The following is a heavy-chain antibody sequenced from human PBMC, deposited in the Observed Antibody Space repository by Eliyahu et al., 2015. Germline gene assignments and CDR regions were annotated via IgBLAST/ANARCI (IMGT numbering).Heavy chain of an antibody. Sequence: QLQLQESGPGLVKPSATLSLTCTVSGVSIXSTYYYWGWIRQPPGKGLEWIGSISYSGNTYYNPSLKSRVTIFVDTSKNQFSLKLSSVTAADTAVYYCRVYPLSQGAPQTYYFDLWGRGTLVTVSS. CDR1: GVSIXSTYYY. V-gene: IGHV4-39*01. D-gene: IGHD2-8*01. CDR3: RVYPLSQGAPQTYYFDL. CDR2: ISYSGNT. J-gene: IGHJ2*01.